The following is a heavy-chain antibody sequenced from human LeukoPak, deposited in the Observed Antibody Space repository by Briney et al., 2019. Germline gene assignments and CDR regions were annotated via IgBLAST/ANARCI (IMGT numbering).Heavy chain of an antibody. Sequence: GGSLRLSCAASGFTFSSYWMSWVRQAPGKGLEWVSGISGSGGSTYYADSVKGRFTISRDNAKNTMYLQMNSLRAEDTAVYYCASKYSGYDYYWGQGTLVTVSS. CDR1: GFTFSSYW. V-gene: IGHV3-23*01. CDR3: ASKYSGYDYY. J-gene: IGHJ4*02. D-gene: IGHD5-12*01. CDR2: ISGSGGST.